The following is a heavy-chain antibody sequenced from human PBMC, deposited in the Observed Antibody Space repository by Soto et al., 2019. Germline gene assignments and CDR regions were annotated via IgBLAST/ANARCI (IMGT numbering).Heavy chain of an antibody. V-gene: IGHV3-23*01. Sequence: EVQLLESGGGLVQPGGSLRLSCAASGFTFSTYAMSWVRQSPAKGLELVSAISGTGGSTYYADSVKGRFTISRDNSKTTLYLQMNRLRAEDTAVYYCAKNWDTTSSSSSPWGQGTLVTFSS. D-gene: IGHD6-6*01. J-gene: IGHJ5*02. CDR3: AKNWDTTSSSSSP. CDR2: ISGTGGST. CDR1: GFTFSTYA.